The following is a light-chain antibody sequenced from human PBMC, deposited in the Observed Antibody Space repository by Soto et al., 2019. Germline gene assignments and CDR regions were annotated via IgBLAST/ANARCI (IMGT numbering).Light chain of an antibody. CDR1: SSNIGSNY. CDR2: RNN. V-gene: IGLV1-47*01. J-gene: IGLJ2*01. Sequence: QSVLTQPPSASGTPGQRVTISCSGSSSNIGSNYVYWYQQLPETAPKLLIYRNNQRPSGVPDRFSGSKSGTSASLAISGLRSEDEADYYCAAGDDGLSVYVVFGGGTKLTVL. CDR3: AAGDDGLSVYVV.